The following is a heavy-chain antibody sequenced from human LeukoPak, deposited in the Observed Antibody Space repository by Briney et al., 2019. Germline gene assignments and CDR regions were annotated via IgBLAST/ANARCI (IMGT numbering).Heavy chain of an antibody. Sequence: PGGSLRLSCAASGFTFSSYGMHWVRQAPGKGLEWVAVISYDGSNKYHADSVKGRFTISRDNSKNTLYLQMNSLRAEDTAVYYCASMGATTVDYFDYWGQGTLVTVSS. CDR1: GFTFSSYG. CDR3: ASMGATTVDYFDY. V-gene: IGHV3-30*03. CDR2: ISYDGSNK. D-gene: IGHD1-26*01. J-gene: IGHJ4*02.